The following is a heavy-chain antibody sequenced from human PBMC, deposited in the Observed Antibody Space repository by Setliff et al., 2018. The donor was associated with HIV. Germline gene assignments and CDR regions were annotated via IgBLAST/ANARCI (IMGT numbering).Heavy chain of an antibody. CDR1: GGSISSGSYY. CDR3: MRGRSITIFGVAYFDF. V-gene: IGHV4-39*07. CDR2: VYHSGTT. D-gene: IGHD3-3*01. J-gene: IGHJ4*02. Sequence: PSETLSLTCTVSGGSISSGSYYWSWIRQPAGKGLEWIGSVYHSGTTYYNPSLKSRVTISVDMSNNQFSLKVTSVTAADTAVYYCMRGRSITIFGVAYFDFWGQGTQVTVSS.